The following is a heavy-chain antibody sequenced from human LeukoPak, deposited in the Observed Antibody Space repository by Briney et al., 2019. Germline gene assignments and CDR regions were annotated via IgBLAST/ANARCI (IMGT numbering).Heavy chain of an antibody. Sequence: ASVKVSRKASGYTFTGYYMHWVRQAPGQGLEWMGWINPNSGGANYAQKFQGRVTMTRDTSISTAYMELSRLTSDDTAVYYCASPGGYSYGRAYYFDYWGQGTLVTVSS. CDR2: INPNSGGA. D-gene: IGHD5-18*01. CDR1: GYTFTGYY. V-gene: IGHV1-2*02. CDR3: ASPGGYSYGRAYYFDY. J-gene: IGHJ4*02.